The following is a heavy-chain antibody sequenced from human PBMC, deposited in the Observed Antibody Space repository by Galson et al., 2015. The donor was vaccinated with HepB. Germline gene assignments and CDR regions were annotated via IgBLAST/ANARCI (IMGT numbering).Heavy chain of an antibody. D-gene: IGHD3-9*01. CDR1: GFTFSNAW. CDR3: TTGVGLDDILTGYYHVGDY. V-gene: IGHV3-15*01. CDR2: IKSKTDGGTT. J-gene: IGHJ4*02. Sequence: SLRLSCAASGFTFSNAWMSWVRQAPGKGLEWVGRIKSKTDGGTTDYAAPVKGRFTISRDDSKNTLYLQMNSLKTEDTAVYYCTTGVGLDDILTGYYHVGDYWGQGTLVTVSS.